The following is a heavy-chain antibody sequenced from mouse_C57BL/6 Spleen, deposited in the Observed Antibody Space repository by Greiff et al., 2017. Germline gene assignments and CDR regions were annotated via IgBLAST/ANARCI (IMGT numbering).Heavy chain of an antibody. V-gene: IGHV1-82*01. CDR3: ARSGSIVRMDY. CDR1: GYAFSSSW. Sequence: VKLVESGPELVKPGASVKISCKASGYAFSSSWMNWVKQRPGKGLEWIGRIYPGDGDTNYNGKFKGKATLTADKSSSTAYMQLSSLTSEDSAVYFCARSGSIVRMDYWGQGTSVTVSS. J-gene: IGHJ4*01. D-gene: IGHD2-10*02. CDR2: IYPGDGDT.